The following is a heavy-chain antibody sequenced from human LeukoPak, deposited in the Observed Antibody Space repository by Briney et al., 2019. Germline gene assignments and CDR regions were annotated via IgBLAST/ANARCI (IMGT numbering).Heavy chain of an antibody. J-gene: IGHJ3*02. CDR3: ARSYYYDSSGYSPDAFDI. CDR2: IYHSGST. Sequence: SQTLSLTCAVSGGSISSGGYSWSWIRQPPGKGLEWIGYIYHSGSTYYNPSLKSRVTISVDRSKNQFSLKLSSVTAADTAVYYCARSYYYDSSGYSPDAFDIWGQGTMVTVSS. V-gene: IGHV4-30-2*01. CDR1: GGSISSGGYS. D-gene: IGHD3-22*01.